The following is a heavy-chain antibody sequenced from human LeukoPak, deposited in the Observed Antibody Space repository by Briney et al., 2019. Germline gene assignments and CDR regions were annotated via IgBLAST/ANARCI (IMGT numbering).Heavy chain of an antibody. J-gene: IGHJ4*02. Sequence: GGSLRLSCAASEFSVGSNYMTWVRQAPGKGLEWVAVISYDGSNKYYADSVKGRFTISRDNSKNTLYLQMNSLRAEDTAVYYCAKTLLTVNLYDYWGQGTLVTVSS. CDR2: ISYDGSNK. CDR1: EFSVGSNY. V-gene: IGHV3-30*18. D-gene: IGHD4-11*01. CDR3: AKTLLTVNLYDY.